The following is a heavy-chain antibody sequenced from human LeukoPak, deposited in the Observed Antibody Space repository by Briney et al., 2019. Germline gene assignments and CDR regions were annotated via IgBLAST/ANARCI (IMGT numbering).Heavy chain of an antibody. V-gene: IGHV4-39*01. D-gene: IGHD2-15*01. CDR2: IYYSGST. J-gene: IGHJ4*02. Sequence: SETLSLTCTVSGGSISSSSYYWGWIRQPLGKGLEWIGSIYYSGSTYYNPSLKSRVTISVDTSKNQFSLKLSSVTAADTAVYYCASQYCSGGSCYRNLDYWGQGTLVTVSS. CDR1: GGSISSSSYY. CDR3: ASQYCSGGSCYRNLDY.